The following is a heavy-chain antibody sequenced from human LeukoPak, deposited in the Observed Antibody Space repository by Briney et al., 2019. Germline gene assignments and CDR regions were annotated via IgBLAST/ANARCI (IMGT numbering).Heavy chain of an antibody. CDR3: ARGSGSYGFFDV. V-gene: IGHV4-59*02. CDR1: GGDVSTYH. CDR2: VYYSGST. J-gene: IGHJ4*02. D-gene: IGHD5-18*01. Sequence: SETLSLTCSVSGGDVSTYHWSWIRQSPGEAFEYIGNVYYSGSTNYNPSLRSRVTISVDVSKNQFSLNVRSVTAADTAVYYCARGSGSYGFFDVWDQGTLVTVSA.